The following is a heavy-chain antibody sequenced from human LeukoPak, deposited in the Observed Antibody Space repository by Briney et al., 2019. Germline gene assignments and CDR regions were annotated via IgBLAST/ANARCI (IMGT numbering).Heavy chain of an antibody. CDR2: ISASGGST. D-gene: IGHD3-10*01. CDR3: AKVIWFGELFFDY. CDR1: GFTFSSYA. J-gene: IGHJ4*02. V-gene: IGHV3-23*01. Sequence: GGSLRLSCAASGFTFSSYAMSWVRQAPGKGLEWVSAISASGGSTYYADSVKGRFTISRDNSKNTLYLQMISLRAEDTAVYYCAKVIWFGELFFDYWGQGTLVTVSS.